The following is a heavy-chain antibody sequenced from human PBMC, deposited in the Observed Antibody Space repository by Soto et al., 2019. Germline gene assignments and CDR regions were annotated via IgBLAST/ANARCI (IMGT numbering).Heavy chain of an antibody. D-gene: IGHD3-22*01. J-gene: IGHJ4*02. V-gene: IGHV1-69*01. CDR2: IIDMYGTA. Sequence: QVPLVQSGAEVKKPGSSMKVSCKASGGTFRRYISWVRQAPGQGLEWMGGIIDMYGTANYAQKFQGRVTITADEFTSTAYMELSSLKPDDTGVYYCATNTSGYFPDWGQGTLVTVSS. CDR1: GGTFRRY. CDR3: ATNTSGYFPD.